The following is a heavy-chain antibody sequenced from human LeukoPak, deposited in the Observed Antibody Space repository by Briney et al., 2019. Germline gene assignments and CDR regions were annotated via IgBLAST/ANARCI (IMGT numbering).Heavy chain of an antibody. CDR2: IYPANSDT. J-gene: IGHJ1*01. CDR3: ARPACSSTSCYLYFQH. V-gene: IGHV5-51*01. Sequence: GESLKISFKGSGYSFTSYWIGWGRQMPGKGLEWMAIIYPANSDTRYSPSFQGQVTISADKSISTAYLQWSSLKASDTAMYYCARPACSSTSCYLYFQHWGQGTLVTVSS. D-gene: IGHD2-2*01. CDR1: GYSFTSYW.